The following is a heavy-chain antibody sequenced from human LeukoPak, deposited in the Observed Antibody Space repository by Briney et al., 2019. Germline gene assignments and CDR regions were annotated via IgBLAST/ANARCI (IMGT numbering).Heavy chain of an antibody. CDR3: ARDRASIAFHDAFDI. CDR2: IIPIFGTA. V-gene: IGHV1-69*13. J-gene: IGHJ3*02. Sequence: GASVKVSCKASGGTFSSYAISWVRQAPGQGLEWMGGIIPIFGTANYAQKFQGRVTITADESTSTAYMELSSLRSEDTAVYYCARDRASIAFHDAFDIWGQGTMVTVSS. CDR1: GGTFSSYA. D-gene: IGHD6-6*01.